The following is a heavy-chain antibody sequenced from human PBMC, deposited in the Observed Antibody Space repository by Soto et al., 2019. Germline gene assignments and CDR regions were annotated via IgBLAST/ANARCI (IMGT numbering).Heavy chain of an antibody. CDR2: ISYTGGT. Sequence: QVQLQESGPGLVKPSETLSLTCSVSGGSVSGGSFYWSWIRQPPGKALEWIGYISYTGGTNYNPSLKSRVTISVDTSKNQFSLKLSSVTAADTAVYYCARNGGYENWFDPWGQGTLVTVSS. D-gene: IGHD1-1*01. CDR1: GGSVSGGSFY. CDR3: ARNGGYENWFDP. J-gene: IGHJ5*02. V-gene: IGHV4-61*01.